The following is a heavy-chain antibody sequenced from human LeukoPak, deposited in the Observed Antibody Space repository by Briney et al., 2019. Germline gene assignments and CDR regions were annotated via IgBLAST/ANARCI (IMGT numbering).Heavy chain of an antibody. CDR2: ISGNGGST. CDR1: GFTFSSYA. V-gene: IGHV3-23*01. D-gene: IGHD5-12*01. J-gene: IGHJ4*02. Sequence: GGSLRLSCAASGFTFSSYAMSWVRQAPGKGLEWVSAISGNGGSTYYADSVKGRFTISRDNSKNTLYLQINSLRAEDTAVYYCAKDPRTYIVNTMIFEYWGQGTLVTVSS. CDR3: AKDPRTYIVNTMIFEY.